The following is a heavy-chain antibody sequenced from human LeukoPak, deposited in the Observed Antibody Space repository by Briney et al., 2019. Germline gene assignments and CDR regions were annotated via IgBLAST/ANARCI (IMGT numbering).Heavy chain of an antibody. V-gene: IGHV1-69*01. J-gene: IGHJ4*02. CDR1: EGTFSSYA. CDR2: IIPIFGTA. D-gene: IGHD5-12*01. Sequence: SVKVSCKASEGTFSSYAISWVRQAPGQGLEWMRGIIPIFGTANYAQKFQGRVTITADESTSTAYMELSSLRSEDTAVYYCARGGLPLDYWGQGTLVTVSS. CDR3: ARGGLPLDY.